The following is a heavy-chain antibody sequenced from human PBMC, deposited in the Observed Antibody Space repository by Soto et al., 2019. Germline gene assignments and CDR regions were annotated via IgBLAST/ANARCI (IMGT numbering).Heavy chain of an antibody. J-gene: IGHJ4*02. CDR3: ARGAPYDYIWGSYRSFDY. D-gene: IGHD3-16*02. V-gene: IGHV3-74*01. CDR1: GFTFSSHW. CDR2: ISTDGSST. Sequence: GGSLRLSCTASGFTFSSHWMHWVRQAPGQGLEGVSRISTDGSSTSYADSVKGRFTISRDNAKNTLYLQMNSLRAEDTAVYYCARGAPYDYIWGSYRSFDYWGQGTLVTVSS.